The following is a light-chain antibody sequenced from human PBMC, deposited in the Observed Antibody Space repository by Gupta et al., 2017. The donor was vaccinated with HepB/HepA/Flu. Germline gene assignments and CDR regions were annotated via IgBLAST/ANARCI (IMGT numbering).Light chain of an antibody. CDR1: QSVLYNSNNKNY. J-gene: IGKJ2*01. Sequence: DIVVTQSPDFLAVSLGERATINCKSSQSVLYNSNNKNYLAWYQQKPGQPPKVLSYWASTRESGVPDRCSGSGSGTDCTLTISRLQAEDVAVYYCQQNNSTPFTFGQGTKLEIK. CDR3: QQNNSTPFT. CDR2: WAS. V-gene: IGKV4-1*01.